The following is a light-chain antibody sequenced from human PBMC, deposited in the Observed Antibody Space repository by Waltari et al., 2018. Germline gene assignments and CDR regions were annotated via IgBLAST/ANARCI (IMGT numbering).Light chain of an antibody. J-gene: IGLJ3*02. CDR3: CSYAGSSAPRV. Sequence: QSALTQPASVSGSPGQSITISCTGSSSDVGSYNLVSWYQQHPGKAPKLMIYEGSKRPSGVSNRFSGSKSDNTASLTISGRQAEDEAHYYCCSYAGSSAPRVFGGGTKLTVL. CDR1: SSDVGSYNL. CDR2: EGS. V-gene: IGLV2-23*01.